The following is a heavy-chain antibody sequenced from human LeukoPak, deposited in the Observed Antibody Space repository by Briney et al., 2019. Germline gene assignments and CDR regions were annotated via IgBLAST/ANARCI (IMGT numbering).Heavy chain of an antibody. V-gene: IGHV1-2*02. CDR1: GYTFTGYY. CDR3: ARATDNYYDSSGYVY. Sequence: GASVKVSCKASGYTFTGYYMHWVRQAPGQGLEWMGWINPNSGGTNYAQKFQGRVTMTRDTSISTAYMELSRLGSDDTAVYYCARATDNYYDSSGYVYWGQGTLVTVSS. J-gene: IGHJ4*02. CDR2: INPNSGGT. D-gene: IGHD3-22*01.